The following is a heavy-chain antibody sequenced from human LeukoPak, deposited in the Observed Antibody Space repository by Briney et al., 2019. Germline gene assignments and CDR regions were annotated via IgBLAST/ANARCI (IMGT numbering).Heavy chain of an antibody. V-gene: IGHV3-33*08. CDR3: ARDSSTKDYYDSSGYDPYFDY. Sequence: PGGSLRLSCAASGFTVSSDYMGWVRQAPGKGLEWVAVIWYDGSNKYYADSVKGRFTISRDNSKNTLYLQMNSLRAEDTAVYYCARDSSTKDYYDSSGYDPYFDYWGQGTLVTVSS. D-gene: IGHD3-22*01. CDR2: IWYDGSNK. CDR1: GFTVSSDY. J-gene: IGHJ4*02.